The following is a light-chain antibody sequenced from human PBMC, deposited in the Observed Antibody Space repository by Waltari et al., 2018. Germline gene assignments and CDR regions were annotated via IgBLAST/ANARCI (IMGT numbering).Light chain of an antibody. CDR1: QDVSVW. J-gene: IGKJ1*01. CDR2: AAS. Sequence: DSQMTQYPSTLSASVGDRVTITCRASQDVSVWLAWYQLKPGQAPKLLIYAASSLQSGVPSMFSGSGSGTEFTLTISSLQPDDFATYYCQQYNSFWTFGQGTKVEIK. CDR3: QQYNSFWT. V-gene: IGKV1-5*01.